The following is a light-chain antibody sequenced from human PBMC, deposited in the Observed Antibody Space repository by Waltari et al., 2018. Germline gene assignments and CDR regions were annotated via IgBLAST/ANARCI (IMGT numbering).Light chain of an antibody. J-gene: IGKJ1*01. CDR3: QKYGTLPAT. Sequence: SCRASQSVIRFLAWYQQKPGQAPRLLIYDASTRVTGIPDRFSGSGSGTDFSLTISRLEPEDFAVYYCQKYGTLPATFGQGTKVEVK. CDR2: DAS. CDR1: QSVIRF. V-gene: IGKV3-20*01.